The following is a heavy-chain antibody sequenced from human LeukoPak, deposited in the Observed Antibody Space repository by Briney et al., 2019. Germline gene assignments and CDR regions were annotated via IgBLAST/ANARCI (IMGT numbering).Heavy chain of an antibody. CDR1: GFTFSSYW. J-gene: IGHJ3*02. V-gene: IGHV3-7*05. D-gene: IGHD2-15*01. CDR3: ARALGYCSGGTCYSSLAFDI. Sequence: GGSLRLSCAASGFTFSSYWMSWVRRAPGKGLEWVANIKKDGSEKYYVDSVKGRFTISRDNAKNSLYLQMNSLRAEDTAVYYCARALGYCSGGTCYSSLAFDIWGQGTMVTVSS. CDR2: IKKDGSEK.